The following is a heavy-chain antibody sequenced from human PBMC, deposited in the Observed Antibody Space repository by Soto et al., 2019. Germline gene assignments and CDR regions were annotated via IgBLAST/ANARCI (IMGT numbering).Heavy chain of an antibody. CDR1: GYTFTDYY. V-gene: IGHV1-2*02. CDR3: ARDLSRRIVGATYDL. J-gene: IGHJ5*02. Sequence: ASVKVSCKASGYTFTDYYLHWVRQAPGQGLESMGWINPNTGDTNYAQKFQGRVTMTRDTSISTAYMELRRLTSDDTAVYYCARDLSRRIVGATYDLWGQGTQVTVSS. D-gene: IGHD1-26*01. CDR2: INPNTGDT.